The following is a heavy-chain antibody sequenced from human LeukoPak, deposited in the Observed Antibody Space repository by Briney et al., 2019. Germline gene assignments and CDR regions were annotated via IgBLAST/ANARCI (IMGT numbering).Heavy chain of an antibody. CDR3: AKEEISSSIPLITAFDI. CDR1: GFTFSSYA. Sequence: GRSLRLSCAASGFTFSSYATSWVRQPPGKGLEWVSAISGSGGSTYYADSVKGRFTTSRDNSKNTLYLQMNSLRAEDTAVYYCAKEEISSSIPLITAFDIWGQGTMVTVSS. CDR2: ISGSGGST. D-gene: IGHD6-13*01. V-gene: IGHV3-23*01. J-gene: IGHJ3*02.